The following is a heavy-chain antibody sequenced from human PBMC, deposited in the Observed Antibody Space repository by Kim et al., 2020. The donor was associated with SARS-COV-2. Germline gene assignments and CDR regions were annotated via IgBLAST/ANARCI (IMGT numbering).Heavy chain of an antibody. J-gene: IGHJ4*02. Sequence: VKGRFTISRDKSKNTLYLQMTGLRAEDTAVYYWARAHRITMIVVVGGFDYWGQGTLVTVSS. V-gene: IGHV3-30*01. CDR3: ARAHRITMIVVVGGFDY. D-gene: IGHD3-22*01.